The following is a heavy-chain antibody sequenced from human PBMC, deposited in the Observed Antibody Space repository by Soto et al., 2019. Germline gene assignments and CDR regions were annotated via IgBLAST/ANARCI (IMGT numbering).Heavy chain of an antibody. CDR1: GGSISSGGYY. Sequence: QVQLQESGPGLVKPSQTLSLTCTVSGGSISSGGYYWSWIRQHPGKGLEWIGYIYYSGSTYYNPSLQCRVTISVDTSKNQFSLKLSSVTAADTAVYYCARLLPTSGLLFDYWGQGTLVTVSS. D-gene: IGHD2-15*01. J-gene: IGHJ4*02. V-gene: IGHV4-31*03. CDR3: ARLLPTSGLLFDY. CDR2: IYYSGST.